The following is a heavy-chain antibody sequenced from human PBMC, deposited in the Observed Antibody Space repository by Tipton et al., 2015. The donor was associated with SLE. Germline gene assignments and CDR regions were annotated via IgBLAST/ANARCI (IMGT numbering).Heavy chain of an antibody. V-gene: IGHV4-31*03. CDR1: GGSISSGDNF. J-gene: IGHJ5*02. CDR2: IYNTGAT. Sequence: TLSLTCTVSGGSISSGDNFWSWIRQHPEKGLEWIGDIYNTGATNYNPSLKSRVMISIDTSKNQFSLQLTSVTAADTAVYYCARVFASTWYDPWRWFDPWGQGTLVTVSS. CDR3: ARVFASTWYDPWRWFDP. D-gene: IGHD6-13*01.